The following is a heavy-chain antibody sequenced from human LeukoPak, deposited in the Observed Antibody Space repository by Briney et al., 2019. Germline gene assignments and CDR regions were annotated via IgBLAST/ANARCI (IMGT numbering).Heavy chain of an antibody. J-gene: IGHJ4*02. CDR3: ARRGYCGGDCYSDY. CDR1: GYSFTSYW. D-gene: IGHD2-21*02. CDR2: IYPGDSDT. Sequence: GESLKISCQGSGYSFTSYWIGWVRQMPGKGLEWMGMIYPGDSDTRYSPSFKGQGTISADESTSTAYLQWGSLKASDTAMYYCARRGYCGGDCYSDYWGQGTLVTVSS. V-gene: IGHV5-51*01.